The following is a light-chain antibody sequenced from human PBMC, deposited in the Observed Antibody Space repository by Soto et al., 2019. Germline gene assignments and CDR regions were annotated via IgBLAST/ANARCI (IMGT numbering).Light chain of an antibody. Sequence: EIVMTQSPATLSVSPGERATLSCRASQSVSSNLAWYQQKPGQAPRLLIYGASTRATGIPARFSGSGSGTEFTLTISSLQSEHFAVYYCHQYNNWSLTFGGGTKVEIK. CDR2: GAS. V-gene: IGKV3-15*01. CDR3: HQYNNWSLT. CDR1: QSVSSN. J-gene: IGKJ4*01.